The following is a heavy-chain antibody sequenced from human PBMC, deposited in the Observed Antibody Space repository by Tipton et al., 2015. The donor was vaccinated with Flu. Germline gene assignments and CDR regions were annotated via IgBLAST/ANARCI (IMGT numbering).Heavy chain of an antibody. CDR3: ARVGGSGSPTHRGAFDH. CDR2: IYYSGST. Sequence: TLSLTCTVSGGSISSSNYYWGWIRQPPGKGLEWIGSIYYSGSTYYNPSLKSRVTISVDTSKNQFSLKLSSVTAADTAVYYCARVGGSGSPTHRGAFDHWGQGTLVTVSS. CDR1: GGSISSSNYY. D-gene: IGHD3-10*01. J-gene: IGHJ4*02. V-gene: IGHV4-39*07.